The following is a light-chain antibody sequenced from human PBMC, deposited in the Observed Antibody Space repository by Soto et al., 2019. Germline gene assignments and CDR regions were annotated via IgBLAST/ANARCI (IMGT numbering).Light chain of an antibody. Sequence: QSALTQPASVSGSPGQSITISCTGSSSDIGGYKFVSWLQQHPGKVPKLIIYEVSNRPSGVSDRFSGAKSGKTASLTISGLQPDDEAEYYCTSYSVSGTHYVFGSGTKSPS. J-gene: IGLJ1*01. V-gene: IGLV2-14*01. CDR3: TSYSVSGTHYV. CDR1: SSDIGGYKF. CDR2: EVS.